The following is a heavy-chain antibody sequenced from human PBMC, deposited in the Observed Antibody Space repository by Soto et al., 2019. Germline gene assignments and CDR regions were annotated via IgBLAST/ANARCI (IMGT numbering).Heavy chain of an antibody. CDR2: ISGSGAST. Sequence: GGSLRLSSVASGFPFSKHALAWVRQSPGKGLEWVSAISGSGASTYDSDSVKGRFVISRDNSNNTLYLQMNSLKAEDTAVYYCAKTPGVITVISAFDHWGQGTPVTVSS. CDR1: GFPFSKHA. J-gene: IGHJ4*02. D-gene: IGHD2-21*01. V-gene: IGHV3-23*01. CDR3: AKTPGVITVISAFDH.